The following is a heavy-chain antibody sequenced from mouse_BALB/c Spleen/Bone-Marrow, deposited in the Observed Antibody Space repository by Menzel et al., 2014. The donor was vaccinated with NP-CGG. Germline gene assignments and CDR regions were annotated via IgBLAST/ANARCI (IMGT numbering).Heavy chain of an antibody. Sequence: DVKLQESGGGLVQPGGSLRLSCATSGFTFTDYYMSWVRQPPGKALEWLGFIRNKANGYTTEYSASVKGRFTISRDNSQSILYLQMNTLRAEDNATYYCARDDYYAMDYWGQGSSGTGSS. CDR1: GFTFTDYY. CDR3: ARDDYYAMDY. J-gene: IGHJ4*01. CDR2: IRNKANGYTT. V-gene: IGHV7-3*02.